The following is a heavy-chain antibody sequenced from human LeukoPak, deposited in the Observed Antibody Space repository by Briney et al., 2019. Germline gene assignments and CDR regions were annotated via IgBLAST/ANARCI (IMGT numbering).Heavy chain of an antibody. J-gene: IGHJ4*02. CDR3: ARPSSIAAAVPVDY. D-gene: IGHD6-13*01. V-gene: IGHV3-11*04. CDR2: ISSSGSTI. CDR1: GFTFSDYY. Sequence: GGSLRLSCAASGFTFSDYYMSWIRQAPGKGLEWVSYISSSGSTIYYADSVKGRFTISRDNAKNTLYLQMNSLRAEDTAVYYCARPSSIAAAVPVDYWGQGTLVTVSS.